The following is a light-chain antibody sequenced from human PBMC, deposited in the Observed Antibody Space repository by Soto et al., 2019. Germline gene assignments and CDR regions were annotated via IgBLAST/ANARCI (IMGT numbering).Light chain of an antibody. J-gene: IGKJ5*01. V-gene: IGKV3-11*01. CDR3: KQRSNSFG. CDR2: DAS. Sequence: LSCGASQSVSSYLALYQQKPGHAPRLLIYDASNGATGIPARFSGSGSGTDFTLTISRLEPEDFAVYYCKQRSNSFGFGQGTRLEIK. CDR1: QSVSSY.